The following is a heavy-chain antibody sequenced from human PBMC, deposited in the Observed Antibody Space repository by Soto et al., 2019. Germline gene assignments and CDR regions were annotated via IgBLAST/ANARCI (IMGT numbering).Heavy chain of an antibody. CDR3: VRDFMTMAGIQ. V-gene: IGHV3-74*01. CDR2: ISGDGGRT. CDR1: AFTFSDYY. J-gene: IGHJ4*02. D-gene: IGHD6-19*01. Sequence: EVQLVESGGDLVQPGGSLRLSCAASAFTFSDYYMHWVRQGPGKGPVWVSAISGDGGRTYYAGSVRGRFTISRDNAKSTVYLQMNSLRADDTAVYYCVRDFMTMAGIQWGQGTLVTVSS.